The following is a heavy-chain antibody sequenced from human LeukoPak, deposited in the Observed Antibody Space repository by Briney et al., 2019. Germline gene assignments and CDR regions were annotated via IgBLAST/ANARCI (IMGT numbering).Heavy chain of an antibody. CDR2: MNPANGNT. V-gene: IGHV1-8*03. CDR1: GYTFTSYD. D-gene: IGHD2-2*01. J-gene: IGHJ5*02. CDR3: ARVGCSPISCHTWFDP. Sequence: ASVKVSCKASGYTFTSYDMHWVRQATGQGLEWMGWMNPANGNTVYARKFQGRVTITRDISISTAYMELGSLRSEDTAVYYCARVGCSPISCHTWFDPWGQGTLVTVSS.